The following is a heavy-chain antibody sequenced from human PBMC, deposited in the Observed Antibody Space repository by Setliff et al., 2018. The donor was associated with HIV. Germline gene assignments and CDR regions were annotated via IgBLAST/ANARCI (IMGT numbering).Heavy chain of an antibody. CDR1: GGSISSHY. Sequence: SETLSLTCTVSGGSISSHYWSWVRQPPGKGLEWIGYIYCSGSTNYNPSLKSRVTISVDTSKKQFSLKLSSLTAADTAVYYCARLKRDGTYFFDFWGQGTLVTVSS. J-gene: IGHJ4*02. CDR2: IYCSGST. CDR3: ARLKRDGTYFFDF. V-gene: IGHV4-59*11. D-gene: IGHD2-21*01.